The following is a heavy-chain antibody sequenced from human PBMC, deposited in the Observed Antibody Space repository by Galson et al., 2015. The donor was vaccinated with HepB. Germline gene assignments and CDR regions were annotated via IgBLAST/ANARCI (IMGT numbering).Heavy chain of an antibody. CDR3: ARGRFRRGNMVRGFITPRADAFDI. V-gene: IGHV3-33*01. CDR1: GFTFSRYG. D-gene: IGHD3-10*01. CDR2: IWYDGSNK. Sequence: SLRLSCAASGFTFSRYGMHWVRQAPGKGLEWVAVIWYDGSNKYYADSVKGRFTISRDNSKNTLYLQMNSLRAEDTAVYYCARGRFRRGNMVRGFITPRADAFDIWGQGTMVTVSS. J-gene: IGHJ3*02.